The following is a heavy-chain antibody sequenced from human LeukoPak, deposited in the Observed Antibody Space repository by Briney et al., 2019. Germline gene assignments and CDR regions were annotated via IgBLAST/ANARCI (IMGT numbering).Heavy chain of an antibody. D-gene: IGHD3-22*01. Sequence: GGSLRLSCAASGFTFSSYAMSWVRQAPGKGLEWVSAISGSGGSTYYADSVKGRFTISRDNSKSTLYLQMNSLRAEDTAVYYCAKGQYYYDSSGYSHWGQGTLVTVSS. CDR3: AKGQYYYDSSGYSH. CDR2: ISGSGGST. V-gene: IGHV3-23*01. J-gene: IGHJ4*02. CDR1: GFTFSSYA.